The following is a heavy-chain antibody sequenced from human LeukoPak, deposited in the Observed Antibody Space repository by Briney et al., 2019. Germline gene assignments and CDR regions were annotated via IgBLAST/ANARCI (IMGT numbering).Heavy chain of an antibody. CDR3: ARVNNYYDSSGYYPLDY. V-gene: IGHV1-69*05. CDR1: GGTFSSYA. J-gene: IGHJ4*02. Sequence: ASVKVSCRAPGGTFSSYAISWVRQAPGQGLEWMGRIIPIFGTANYAQKFQGRVTITTDESTSTAYMELSSLRSEDTAVYYCARVNNYYDSSGYYPLDYWGQGTLVTVPS. D-gene: IGHD3-22*01. CDR2: IIPIFGTA.